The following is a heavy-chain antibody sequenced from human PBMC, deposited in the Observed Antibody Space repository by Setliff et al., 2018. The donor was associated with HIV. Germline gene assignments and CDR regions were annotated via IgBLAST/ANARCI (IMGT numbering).Heavy chain of an antibody. CDR3: VTSSSWSSRLNF. CDR2: TSHSGKT. D-gene: IGHD2-2*01. V-gene: IGHV4-34*01. J-gene: IGHJ4*02. CDR1: GGPLSGHY. Sequence: KTSETRSLTCAVYGGPLSGHYWSWIRQPPGQGLEWIGETSHSGKTNYNPSLKSRVTISVDTSKNQFSLKLTSVTAADTAVYYCVTSSSWSSRLNFWGPGMLVTVSS.